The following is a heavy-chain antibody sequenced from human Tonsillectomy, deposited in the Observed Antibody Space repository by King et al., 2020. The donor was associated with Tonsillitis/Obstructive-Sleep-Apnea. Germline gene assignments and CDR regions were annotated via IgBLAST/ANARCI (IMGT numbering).Heavy chain of an antibody. CDR2: INHSGST. D-gene: IGHD3-22*01. CDR3: AREYFYHSSGYYDY. CDR1: GGSFSGYF. V-gene: IGHV4-34*01. J-gene: IGHJ4*02. Sequence: VQLPQWGAGLLKPSETLSLTCAVYGGSFSGYFWSWIRQPPGKGLEWIGEINHSGSTNYNPSLKSRVTISVDTSKNQFSLKLTSVTAADTAVYYCAREYFYHSSGYYDYWGQGTLVTVSS.